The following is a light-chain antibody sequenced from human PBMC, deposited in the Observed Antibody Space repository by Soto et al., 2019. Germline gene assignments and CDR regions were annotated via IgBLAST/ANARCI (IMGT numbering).Light chain of an antibody. Sequence: QSVLTQPPSASGTPGQSVTLSCSGSTSNIGSNAVNWYQQLPGTAPKLLISKNNQRPSGVPDRFSGSKFGTSASLAISGLQSEDEADYHCAAWDDSLHGVAFGGGTKLTVL. J-gene: IGLJ3*02. CDR1: TSNIGSNA. CDR3: AAWDDSLHGVA. CDR2: KNN. V-gene: IGLV1-44*01.